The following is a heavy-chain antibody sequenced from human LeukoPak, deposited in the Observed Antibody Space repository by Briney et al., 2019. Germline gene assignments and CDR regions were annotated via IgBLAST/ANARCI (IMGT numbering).Heavy chain of an antibody. CDR2: IYYSGST. Sequence: SETLSLTCPVSGGSISSYYWSWIRQPPGKGLEWIGYIYYSGSTNYNPSLKSRVTISVDTSKNQFSLKLSSVTAADTAVYYCARGGASGYYYYYMDVWGKGTTVTVSS. CDR1: GGSISSYY. V-gene: IGHV4-59*01. CDR3: ARGGASGYYYYYMDV. D-gene: IGHD6-19*01. J-gene: IGHJ6*03.